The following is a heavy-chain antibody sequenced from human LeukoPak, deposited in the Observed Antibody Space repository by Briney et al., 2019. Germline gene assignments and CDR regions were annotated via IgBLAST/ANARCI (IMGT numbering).Heavy chain of an antibody. CDR2: ISPSSGAT. D-gene: IGHD6-25*01. Sequence: GASVKVSCKASGSMFAGHYRHWMRQASGQGLEWMGWISPSSGATKYAQNFQGRVTMTRDTSISTAYMELSDLRSDDTAVYYCAVSVQAAAIPAFDNWGQGTLVTVSS. J-gene: IGHJ4*02. V-gene: IGHV1-2*02. CDR3: AVSVQAAAIPAFDN. CDR1: GSMFAGHY.